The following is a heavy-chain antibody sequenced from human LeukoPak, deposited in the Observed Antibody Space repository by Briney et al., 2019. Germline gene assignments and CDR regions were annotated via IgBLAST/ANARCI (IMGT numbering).Heavy chain of an antibody. CDR3: VRNRLVVVVATKDGMDV. Sequence: GGSLRLSCGASGFSFSNYAMTWVRQAPGNGLEWVSGISDSGSTAFYADSVKGRFTSSRDNSKDTLYLQMNSLRAEDTAVYYCVRNRLVVVVATKDGMDVWGQGTTVTVSS. D-gene: IGHD2-15*01. J-gene: IGHJ6*02. CDR1: GFSFSNYA. CDR2: ISDSGSTA. V-gene: IGHV3-23*01.